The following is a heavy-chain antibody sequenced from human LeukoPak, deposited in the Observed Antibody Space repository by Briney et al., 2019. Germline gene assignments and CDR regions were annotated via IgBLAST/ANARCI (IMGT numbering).Heavy chain of an antibody. CDR2: ISGSGNRT. Sequence: GGSLRLSCAVSGFTFSSYAMSWVRQAPGKGLEWVSSISGSGNRTYYADSVKGRFTISRDNSKNTLFLQMNSLRAEDTAVYYCAKGGVRGFDYWGQGTLVTVSS. V-gene: IGHV3-23*01. J-gene: IGHJ4*02. D-gene: IGHD3-10*02. CDR3: AKGGVRGFDY. CDR1: GFTFSSYA.